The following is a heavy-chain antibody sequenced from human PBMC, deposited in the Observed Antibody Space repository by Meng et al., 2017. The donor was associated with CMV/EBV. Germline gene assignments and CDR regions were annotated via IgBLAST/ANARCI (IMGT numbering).Heavy chain of an antibody. CDR3: AKGSGSGSYNEDYYGMDV. J-gene: IGHJ6*02. Sequence: GGSLRLSCAASGFTFDDYTMHWVRQAPGKGLEWVSLISWDGGSTYYADSVKGRFTISRDNSKHSLYLQMNSLRAEDTAVYYCAKGSGSGSYNEDYYGMDVWGQGTTVTVSS. D-gene: IGHD1-26*01. CDR2: ISWDGGST. CDR1: GFTFDDYT. V-gene: IGHV3-43*01.